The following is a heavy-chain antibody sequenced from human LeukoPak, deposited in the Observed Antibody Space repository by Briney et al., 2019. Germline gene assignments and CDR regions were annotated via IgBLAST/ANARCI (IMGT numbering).Heavy chain of an antibody. V-gene: IGHV3-48*03. Sequence: GGSLRLSCAASGFTFSFFEMNWVRHAPGKGLEWISYISSSGSSIYYADSVKGRFAISRDDAKSSFYLQMNGLRAEDTAIYYCVSRSSWTYYMDVWGKGITVSVSS. J-gene: IGHJ6*03. D-gene: IGHD6-13*01. CDR1: GFTFSFFE. CDR2: ISSSGSSI. CDR3: VSRSSWTYYMDV.